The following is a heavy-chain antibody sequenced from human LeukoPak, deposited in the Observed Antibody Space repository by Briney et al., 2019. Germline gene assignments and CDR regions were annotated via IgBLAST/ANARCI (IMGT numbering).Heavy chain of an antibody. Sequence: PSETLSLTCAVSGGSISSGDFHWSWIRQPPGKGLEWIGYIFHTGHTSYNPSLKSRVNISVDMSKNPHSLRLTSVTAADTAVYYCARGVYGAGSHFDYWGQGTLVTVSS. CDR1: GGSISSGDFH. CDR2: IFHTGHT. CDR3: ARGVYGAGSHFDY. V-gene: IGHV4-30-2*01. J-gene: IGHJ4*02. D-gene: IGHD3-10*01.